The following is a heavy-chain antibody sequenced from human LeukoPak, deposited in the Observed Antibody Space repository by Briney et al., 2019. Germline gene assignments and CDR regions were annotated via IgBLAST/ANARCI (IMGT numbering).Heavy chain of an antibody. CDR3: ASSPSGDYFDY. J-gene: IGHJ4*02. CDR2: IYYSGST. V-gene: IGHV4-61*01. Sequence: SETLSLTCTVSGGSISSGSYYWSWIRQPPGKGLEWIGYIYYSGSTNYNPSLKSRVTISVDTSKNQFSLKLSSVTAADTAVYYCASSPSGDYFDYWGQGTLVTVSS. CDR1: GGSISSGSYY. D-gene: IGHD3-10*01.